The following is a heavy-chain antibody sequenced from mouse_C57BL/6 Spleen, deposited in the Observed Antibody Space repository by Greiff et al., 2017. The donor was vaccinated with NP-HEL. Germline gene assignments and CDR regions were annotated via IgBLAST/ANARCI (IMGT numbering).Heavy chain of an antibody. Sequence: VQLVESGPGLVAPSQSLSITCTVSGFSLTSYAISWVRQPPGKGLEWLGVIWTGGGTNYNSALKSRLSISKDNSKSQVFLKMNSLQTDDTARYYCARVYDGYFLYAMDYWGQGTSVTVSS. J-gene: IGHJ4*01. CDR2: IWTGGGT. D-gene: IGHD2-3*01. CDR1: GFSLTSYA. CDR3: ARVYDGYFLYAMDY. V-gene: IGHV2-9-1*01.